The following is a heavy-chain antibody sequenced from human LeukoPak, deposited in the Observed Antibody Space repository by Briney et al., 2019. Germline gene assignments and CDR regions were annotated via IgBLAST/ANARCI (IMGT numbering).Heavy chain of an antibody. Sequence: PGGSLRLSCAASGFTFSSYAMSWVRQAPGKGLEWVSTISSTGGSTYCADSVKGRFTVSRDNSKNTLYLQMNGLRAEDTAVYYCAKGEYSYGYLFDYWGQGTLVTVSS. CDR2: ISSTGGST. CDR1: GFTFSSYA. J-gene: IGHJ4*02. V-gene: IGHV3-23*01. CDR3: AKGEYSYGYLFDY. D-gene: IGHD5-18*01.